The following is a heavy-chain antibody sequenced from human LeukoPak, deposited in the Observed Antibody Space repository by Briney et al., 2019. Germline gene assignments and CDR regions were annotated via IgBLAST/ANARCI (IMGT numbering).Heavy chain of an antibody. J-gene: IGHJ4*02. CDR1: GYTFTDYY. V-gene: IGHV1-2*02. Sequence: GASVKVPCRASGYTFTDYYMHWMRQAPGQGLEWMGWINPNSGGTNYAQKFQGRVTMTRDTSISTAYMEVSRLTSDDTAVYYCATDSSSLPLIHWGQGTLVTVSS. D-gene: IGHD6-13*01. CDR2: INPNSGGT. CDR3: ATDSSSLPLIH.